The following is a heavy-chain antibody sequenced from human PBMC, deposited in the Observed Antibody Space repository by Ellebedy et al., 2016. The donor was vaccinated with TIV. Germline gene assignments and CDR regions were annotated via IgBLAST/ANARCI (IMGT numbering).Heavy chain of an antibody. CDR3: ARGTKSSSFS. CDR1: GYSFTTYG. J-gene: IGHJ5*02. CDR2: INPVTGGT. V-gene: IGHV1-2*02. Sequence: ASVKVSXXASGYSFTTYGISWVRQAPGQGLEWIGWINPVTGGTNYAQKFRGRVTMTRDTSISTAYMELTSLISDDSAVYYCARGTKSSSFSWGQGTLVAVSS. D-gene: IGHD6-6*01.